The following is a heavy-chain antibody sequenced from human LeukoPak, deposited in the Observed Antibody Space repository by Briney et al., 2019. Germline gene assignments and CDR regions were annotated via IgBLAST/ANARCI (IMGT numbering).Heavy chain of an antibody. V-gene: IGHV3-30*18. CDR3: AKDRRKIYYDSSGDAFDI. D-gene: IGHD3-22*01. CDR1: GFTFSSYV. CDR2: ISYDGSNK. J-gene: IGHJ3*02. Sequence: GGSLRLSCAASGFTFSSYVMHWVRQAPGKGLEWVAVISYDGSNKYYADSVKGRFTISRDNSKNTLYLQMNSLRAEDTAVYYCAKDRRKIYYDSSGDAFDIWGQGTMVTVSS.